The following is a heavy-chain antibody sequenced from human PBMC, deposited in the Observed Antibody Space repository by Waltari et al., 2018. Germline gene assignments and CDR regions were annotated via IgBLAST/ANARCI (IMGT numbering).Heavy chain of an antibody. Sequence: EVQLVESGGGLVHPGGSLRLSCAASGFTASRNKMSWVRQAPGKGLEWVSLFYSSGSSYYADSVRGRFSISRDNSKNTLHLQMNSLRAEDTAMYYCARARDEDTAMVYFDHWGQGTLISVSS. CDR2: FYSSGSS. D-gene: IGHD5-18*01. J-gene: IGHJ4*02. CDR1: GFTASRNK. V-gene: IGHV3-66*02. CDR3: ARARDEDTAMVYFDH.